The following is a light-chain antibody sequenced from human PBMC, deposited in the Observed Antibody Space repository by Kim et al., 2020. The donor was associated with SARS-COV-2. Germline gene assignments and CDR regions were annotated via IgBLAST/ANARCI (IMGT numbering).Light chain of an antibody. J-gene: IGKJ1*01. CDR2: AAS. Sequence: ASVGDRVTITCRASQDIKNYLAWYRQKPGKAPELLIYAASILQSGVPSRISGSGSGTDFTLTINSLQPEDVATYYCQKYNSAPWTFGQGTKVDIK. V-gene: IGKV1-27*01. CDR1: QDIKNY. CDR3: QKYNSAPWT.